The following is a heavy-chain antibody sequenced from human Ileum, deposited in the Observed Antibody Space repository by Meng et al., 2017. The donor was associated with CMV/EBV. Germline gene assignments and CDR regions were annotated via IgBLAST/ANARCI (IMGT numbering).Heavy chain of an antibody. Sequence: CAVYGAPFSGHYWSWVSQPPGKGLEWIGEINHSGSSDYNPSLKSRATVSVDTSTNQLYLKLRSVTASDTAVYYCARGGVVPAVPIWNHWGQGTLVTVSS. J-gene: IGHJ5*02. V-gene: IGHV4-34*01. CDR2: INHSGSS. D-gene: IGHD2-21*02. CDR1: GAPFSGHY. CDR3: ARGGVVPAVPIWNH.